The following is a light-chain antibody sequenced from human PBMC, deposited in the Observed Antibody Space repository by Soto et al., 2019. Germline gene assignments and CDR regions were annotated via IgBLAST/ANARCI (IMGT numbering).Light chain of an antibody. Sequence: QSVLTQPASVSGSPGQSITISCTGTSSDVGSYKLVSWYQCHPGKVPKLIIYEVTKRPSGVSNRFSGSEPGNTASLTISGLQAEDEADYFCCSSAASRNVVFGTGTKVTVL. CDR2: EVT. J-gene: IGLJ1*01. CDR3: CSSAASRNVV. V-gene: IGLV2-23*02. CDR1: SSDVGSYKL.